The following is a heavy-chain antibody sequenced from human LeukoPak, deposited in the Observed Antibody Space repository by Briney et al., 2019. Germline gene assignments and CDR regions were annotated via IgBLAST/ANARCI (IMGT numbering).Heavy chain of an antibody. CDR3: AREVTRRLDF. CDR2: ISYDGSYR. D-gene: IGHD2-2*01. J-gene: IGHJ4*02. CDR1: GFTFSSYA. V-gene: IGHV3-30*15. Sequence: GGSLRLSCAASGFTFSSYAMHWVRQAPGKGLEWLAVISYDGSYREFADSVKGRFTISRDNSKNTLSVQMSSLRGDDTAVYHCAREVTRRLDFWGQGTLVTVSS.